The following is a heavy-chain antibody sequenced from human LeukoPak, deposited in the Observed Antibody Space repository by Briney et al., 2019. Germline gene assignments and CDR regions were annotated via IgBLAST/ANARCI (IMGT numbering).Heavy chain of an antibody. Sequence: ASMKVSCKASGYTFTVYYIHWVRQAPGQGLEWMGWINPNSGGTNSAQKFQGRVTMTRDTSISTAYMELSRLRFDGTAVYYCARGLGGKLPPFDYWGQGTLVTVSS. CDR3: ARGLGGKLPPFDY. CDR1: GYTFTVYY. J-gene: IGHJ4*02. CDR2: INPNSGGT. D-gene: IGHD7-27*01. V-gene: IGHV1-2*02.